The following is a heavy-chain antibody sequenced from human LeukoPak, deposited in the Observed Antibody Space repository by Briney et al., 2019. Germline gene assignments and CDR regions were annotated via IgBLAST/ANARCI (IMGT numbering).Heavy chain of an antibody. J-gene: IGHJ2*01. CDR2: ISWNSGSI. CDR3: AKSVGYNWNDGSYWYFDL. D-gene: IGHD1-1*01. CDR1: GFTFDDYA. Sequence: GGSLRLSCAASGFTFDDYAMHWVRQAPGKGLEWVSGISWNSGSIGYADSVKGRFTISRDNAKNSLYLQMNSLRAEDMALYYCAKSVGYNWNDGSYWYFDLWGRGTLVTVSS. V-gene: IGHV3-9*03.